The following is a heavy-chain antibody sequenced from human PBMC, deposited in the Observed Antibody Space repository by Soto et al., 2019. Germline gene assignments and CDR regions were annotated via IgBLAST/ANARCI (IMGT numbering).Heavy chain of an antibody. CDR3: ASGYKLRYFDSSLDY. J-gene: IGHJ4*02. Sequence: SETLSLTCTVSGGSISSSSYYWGWIRQPPGKGLEWIGSIYYSGSTYYNTSLKSRVTISVDTSKNQFSLKLSSVTAADTAVYYCASGYKLRYFDSSLDYWGQGTLVTVPQ. CDR2: IYYSGST. V-gene: IGHV4-39*01. CDR1: GGSISSSSYY. D-gene: IGHD3-9*01.